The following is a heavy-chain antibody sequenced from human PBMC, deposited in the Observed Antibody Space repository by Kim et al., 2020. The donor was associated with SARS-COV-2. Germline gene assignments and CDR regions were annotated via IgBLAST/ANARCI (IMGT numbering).Heavy chain of an antibody. D-gene: IGHD6-19*01. CDR2: ISSSGSTI. Sequence: GGSLRLSCAASGFTFSDYYISWIRQAPGKGLEWVSYISSSGSTIYYADSVKGRFTISRDNAKNSLYLQMNSLRAEDTAVYYCARDGSGWYYESYYYGMDVWGQGTTVTVSS. CDR3: ARDGSGWYYESYYYGMDV. V-gene: IGHV3-11*01. CDR1: GFTFSDYY. J-gene: IGHJ6*02.